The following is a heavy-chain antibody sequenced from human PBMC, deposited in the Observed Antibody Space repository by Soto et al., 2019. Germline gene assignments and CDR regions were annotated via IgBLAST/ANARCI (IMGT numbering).Heavy chain of an antibody. CDR3: ARASGTGVGTPSD. Sequence: DSLQVSCKASGYNFTNYGISWMRQVPGQGLEWMGWISAYNGETNYAQRFQGRVTMTTEISTNTAYMELESLRSDDTAVYYCARASGTGVGTPSDLGQGTLVTVSS. V-gene: IGHV1-18*01. CDR1: GYNFTNYG. CDR2: ISAYNGET. D-gene: IGHD1-26*01. J-gene: IGHJ4*02.